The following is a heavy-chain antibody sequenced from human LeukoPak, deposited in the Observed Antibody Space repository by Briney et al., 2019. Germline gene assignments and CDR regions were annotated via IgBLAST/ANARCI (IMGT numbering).Heavy chain of an antibody. J-gene: IGHJ4*02. Sequence: SETLSLTCTVSGGSISSSSYYWGWIRQPPGKGLEWIGSIYYSGSTYYNPSLKSRVTISVDTSKNQFSLKLSSVTAADTAVYYCARQRSSGYYYRFDYWGQGTLVTVSS. CDR3: ARQRSSGYYYRFDY. CDR2: IYYSGST. CDR1: GGSISSSSYY. V-gene: IGHV4-39*01. D-gene: IGHD3-22*01.